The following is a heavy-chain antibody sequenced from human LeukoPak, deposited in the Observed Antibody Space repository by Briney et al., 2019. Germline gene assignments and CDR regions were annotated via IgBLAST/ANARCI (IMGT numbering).Heavy chain of an antibody. CDR3: ARGFDLDAFDI. CDR1: GGSFSGYY. CDR2: INHSGST. J-gene: IGHJ3*02. V-gene: IGHV4-34*01. Sequence: SETLSLTCAVYGGSFSGYYWSWIRQPPGKGLEWIGEINHSGSTNYNPSLKSRVAISLDTSKNQFSLKLCSLPAADTSVYYCARGFDLDAFDIWPQGTMDSVSS. D-gene: IGHD3/OR15-3a*01.